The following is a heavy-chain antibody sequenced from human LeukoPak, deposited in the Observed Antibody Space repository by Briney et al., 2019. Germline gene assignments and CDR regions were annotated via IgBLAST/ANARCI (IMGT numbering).Heavy chain of an antibody. V-gene: IGHV3-21*01. CDR1: GFTLSRHS. CDR2: ISTSSSYI. CDR3: ARDLYDSDAYSRPIDF. J-gene: IGHJ4*02. Sequence: PGGSLRLSCAAYGFTLSRHSMHGVRQAPGEGLEWVSYISTSSSYIHSEDYVKGRFTISRDNAKISLYLQMNSLRAEDKAVYCCARDLYDSDAYSRPIDFWGRGTLVTVSS. D-gene: IGHD3-22*01.